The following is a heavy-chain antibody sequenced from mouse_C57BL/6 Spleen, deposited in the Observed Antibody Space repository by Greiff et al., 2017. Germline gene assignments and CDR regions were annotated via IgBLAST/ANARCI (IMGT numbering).Heavy chain of an antibody. J-gene: IGHJ4*01. CDR1: GFSLTSYG. Sequence: QVQLQQSGPGLVQPSQSLSITCTVSGFSLTSYGVHWVRQSPGKGLEWLGVIWRGGSTDYNAAFISRLSISKDNSKSQVFLKMNSLQADDTAIYYCARKDYTRYAMDDWGQGTSVTGSS. V-gene: IGHV2-2*01. CDR3: ARKDYTRYAMDD. CDR2: IWRGGST. D-gene: IGHD2-12*01.